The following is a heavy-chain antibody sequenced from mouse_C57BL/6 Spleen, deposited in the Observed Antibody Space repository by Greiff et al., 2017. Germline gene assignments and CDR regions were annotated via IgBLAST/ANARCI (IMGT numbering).Heavy chain of an antibody. CDR2: INPSAGYS. D-gene: IGHD4-1*01. CDR1: GYSFTSFW. J-gene: IGHJ3*01. V-gene: IGHV1-7*01. Sequence: QVQLQQSGAELAKPGASVKMSCKASGYSFTSFWMHWVIQRPGQGLEWIGYINPSAGYSEYNQRFKDKATLTADKSSSTAYMQLISLTSEDSAVYYCARLGLAYWGQGTLVTVSA. CDR3: ARLGLAY.